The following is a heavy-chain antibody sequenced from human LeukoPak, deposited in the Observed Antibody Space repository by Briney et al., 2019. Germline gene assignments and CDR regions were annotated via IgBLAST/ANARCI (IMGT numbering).Heavy chain of an antibody. J-gene: IGHJ4*02. D-gene: IGHD2-8*01. CDR2: INPNSGGT. Sequence: ASVKVSCKASGYTFTGNYMHWVRQAPGQGLEWMGWINPNSGGTNYAQKFQGRVTMTSETSISTAYMELSSMRSDDTAVYFSAREYCTNGVCYKAHDYWGQGTLVTVSS. CDR3: AREYCTNGVCYKAHDY. CDR1: GYTFTGNY. V-gene: IGHV1-2*02.